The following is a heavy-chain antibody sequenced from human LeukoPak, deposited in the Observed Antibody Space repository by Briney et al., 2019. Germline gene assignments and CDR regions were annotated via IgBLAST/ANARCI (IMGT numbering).Heavy chain of an antibody. CDR2: ISGSGGST. CDR1: GFTFSSYA. CDR3: ARSRGDF. J-gene: IGHJ4*02. Sequence: GGSLRLSCAASGFTFSSYAMSWVRQAPGKGLEWVSAISGSGGSTYYADSVKGRFTISRDNAKNSLYLQMNSLRADDTALYYCARSRGDFWGQGTLVTVSS. V-gene: IGHV3-23*01.